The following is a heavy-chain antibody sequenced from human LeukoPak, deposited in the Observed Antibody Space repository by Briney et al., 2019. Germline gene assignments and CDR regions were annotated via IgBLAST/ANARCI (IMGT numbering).Heavy chain of an antibody. V-gene: IGHV1-18*01. CDR2: ISAYNGNT. Sequence: GASVKASCKASGYTFTSYGISWVRQAPGQGLEWMGWISAYNGNTNYAQELQGRVTMTTDTSTSTAYMELRSLRSDDTAVYYCARDHYGGGSYLELFDYWGQGTLVTVSS. J-gene: IGHJ4*02. CDR1: GYTFTSYG. CDR3: ARDHYGGGSYLELFDY. D-gene: IGHD1-26*01.